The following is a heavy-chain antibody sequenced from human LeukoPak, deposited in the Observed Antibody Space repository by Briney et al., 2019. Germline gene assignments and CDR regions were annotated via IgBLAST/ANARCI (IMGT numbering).Heavy chain of an antibody. V-gene: IGHV1-2*02. J-gene: IGHJ4*02. Sequence: GGSVKVSCKASGYTFTGYYMHWVRPAPRQGLEWMGWINPNSGGTNYAQKFQGRVTMTRDTSISTAYMELSRLRSDDTAVYYCARTTTVTTLLDYWGQGTLVTVSS. CDR1: GYTFTGYY. CDR3: ARTTTVTTLLDY. CDR2: INPNSGGT. D-gene: IGHD4-17*01.